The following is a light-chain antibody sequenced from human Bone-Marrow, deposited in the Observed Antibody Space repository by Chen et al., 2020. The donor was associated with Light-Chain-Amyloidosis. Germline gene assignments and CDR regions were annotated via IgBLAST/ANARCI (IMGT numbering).Light chain of an antibody. Sequence: SYVLTQPSSVSVAPGQTATIACGGNNIGSTRVHWYQQTPGQAPLLVVYDDSDLPSGIPERLAGSNSGNTATLTISRVEAGDEADYYCQVWDRSCDRPVFGGGTKLTVL. CDR3: QVWDRSCDRPV. J-gene: IGLJ3*02. V-gene: IGLV3-21*02. CDR2: DDS. CDR1: NIGSTR.